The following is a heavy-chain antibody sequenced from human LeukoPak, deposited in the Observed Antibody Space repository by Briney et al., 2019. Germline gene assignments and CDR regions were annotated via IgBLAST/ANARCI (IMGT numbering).Heavy chain of an antibody. CDR3: TRRFDD. J-gene: IGHJ4*02. V-gene: IGHV3-48*03. Sequence: PGGSLRLSCIASGFTLSYYEMNCVRQAPGEGLEWVSYFSSSGSTIYYADSVKGRFTISRDNSKNSLYLQMNSLRAEDTATYYCTRRFDDWGQGTLVTVSS. CDR2: FSSSGSTI. CDR1: GFTLSYYE.